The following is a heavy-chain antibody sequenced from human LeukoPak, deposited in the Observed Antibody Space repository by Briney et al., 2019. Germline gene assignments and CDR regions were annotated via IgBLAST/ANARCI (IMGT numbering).Heavy chain of an antibody. CDR1: GYTFTSYD. Sequence: ASVKVSCKASGYTFTSYDINWVRQATGQGLEWMGWMNPNSGNTGYAQKFQGRVTMTRNTSISTAYMELSSLRSEDTAVYYCARAAVRGVILNLYYYYYMDVWGKGTTVTISS. D-gene: IGHD3-10*01. CDR3: ARAAVRGVILNLYYYYYMDV. CDR2: MNPNSGNT. V-gene: IGHV1-8*01. J-gene: IGHJ6*03.